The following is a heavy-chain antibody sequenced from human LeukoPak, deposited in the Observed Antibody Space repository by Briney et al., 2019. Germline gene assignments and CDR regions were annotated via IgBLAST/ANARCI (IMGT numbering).Heavy chain of an antibody. CDR3: ARHFTYHYDSSGYPRDGFDI. V-gene: IGHV4-59*08. J-gene: IGHJ3*02. CDR1: GGSISGYY. D-gene: IGHD3-22*01. Sequence: NPRDSLSLTCTVSGGSISGYYWSWIRQSPGKGLVWIRYMHYSGNTNYNPSLKSRVIMSVDMSRNHFSLRLSSVTAADTALYFCARHFTYHYDSSGYPRDGFDIWGQGTMVTVSS. CDR2: MHYSGNT.